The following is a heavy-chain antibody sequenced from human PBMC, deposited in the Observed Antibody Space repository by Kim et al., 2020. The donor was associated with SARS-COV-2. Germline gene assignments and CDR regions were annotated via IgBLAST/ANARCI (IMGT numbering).Heavy chain of an antibody. CDR1: GFSFNNYA. CDR2: ISGSGGNT. J-gene: IGHJ6*02. V-gene: IGHV3-23*01. CDR3: AKSSESAYYYNNMDV. Sequence: GGSLRLSCAASGFSFNNYAMNWVRQAPGNGLEWVSGISGSGGNTYHADSVKGRFTISRDNSKNTLYLQMNSLRAEDTAVYYCAKSSESAYYYNNMDVWGQGTTVTVSS.